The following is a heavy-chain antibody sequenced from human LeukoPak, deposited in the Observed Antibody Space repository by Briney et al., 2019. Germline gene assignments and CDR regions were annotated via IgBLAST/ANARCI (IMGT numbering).Heavy chain of an antibody. D-gene: IGHD1-26*01. CDR2: ITSGSSFI. Sequence: GGSLRLSCSASGFTFSDYSVNWVRQAPGKGLEWGSSITSGSSFIYYAESVKGRFTISRDNAKNTLYLQMNSLRAGDTAVYYCARDRSGSYSDYYYYYMDVWGKGPRSPSP. V-gene: IGHV3-21*01. CDR1: GFTFSDYS. J-gene: IGHJ6*03. CDR3: ARDRSGSYSDYYYYYMDV.